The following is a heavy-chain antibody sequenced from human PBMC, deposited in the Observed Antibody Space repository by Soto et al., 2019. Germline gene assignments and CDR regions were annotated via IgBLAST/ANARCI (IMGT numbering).Heavy chain of an antibody. CDR1: CGSISSYY. V-gene: IGHV4-59*08. J-gene: IGHJ6*02. D-gene: IGHD2-15*01. CDR2: IYYSGST. Sequence: PSETLSLTCTVSCGSISSYYWSWIRQPPGKGLEWIGYIYYSGSTNYNPSLKSRVTISVDTSKNQFSLKLSSVTAADTAVYYCARHVPYCSDTGHCAYGMDVWGQGTTVTVSS. CDR3: ARHVPYCSDTGHCAYGMDV.